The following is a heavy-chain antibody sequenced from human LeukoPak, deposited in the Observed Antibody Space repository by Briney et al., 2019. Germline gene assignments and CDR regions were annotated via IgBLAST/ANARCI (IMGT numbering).Heavy chain of an antibody. CDR1: GFTFSNYA. CDR2: IRSDRVTT. J-gene: IGHJ5*02. CDR3: ARVQVSAEGGELDP. D-gene: IGHD1-1*01. Sequence: GGSLRLSCAASGFTFSNYATSWVRQAPGKGLEWVSAIRSDRVTTYDADSVKGRFTISRDNSKNTLFLEMKSLRADDTAIYYCARVQVSAEGGELDPWGQGTLVIVSS. V-gene: IGHV3-23*01.